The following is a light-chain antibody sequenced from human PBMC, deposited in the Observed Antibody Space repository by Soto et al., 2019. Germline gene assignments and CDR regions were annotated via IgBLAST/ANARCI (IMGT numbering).Light chain of an antibody. V-gene: IGKV3-11*01. CDR3: QQRINWPPVT. Sequence: VLPQSPATLSLSPGERATLSCRASQSVSTYLAWYQQKPGQAPRLLIYDASNRATGIPARFSGSGSGTDFTLTISSLEPEDFAVYYCQQRINWPPVTFGGGTKVEIK. J-gene: IGKJ4*01. CDR2: DAS. CDR1: QSVSTY.